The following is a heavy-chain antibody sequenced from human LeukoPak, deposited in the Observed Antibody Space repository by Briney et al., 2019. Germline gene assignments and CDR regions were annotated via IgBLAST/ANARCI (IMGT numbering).Heavy chain of an antibody. CDR2: IKQDGSEK. V-gene: IGHV3-7*01. Sequence: GGSLRLSCAASGFTFSSYWMSWVRQAPGKGLEWVANIKQDGSEKYYVDSVKGRFTISRDNAKNSLYLQMNSLRAEDTAVYYCARGPQYDDYYGSGSYYNSWGQGTLVTVSS. D-gene: IGHD3-10*01. CDR3: ARGPQYDDYYGSGSYYNS. J-gene: IGHJ4*02. CDR1: GFTFSSYW.